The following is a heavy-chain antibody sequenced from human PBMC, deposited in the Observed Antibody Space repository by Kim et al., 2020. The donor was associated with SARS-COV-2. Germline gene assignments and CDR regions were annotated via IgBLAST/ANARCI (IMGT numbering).Heavy chain of an antibody. J-gene: IGHJ4*02. CDR3: TRDVRRYSGYPPFAY. Sequence: DSVKGRFTISRDNAKNSLYLNMKGLRAEDTAVYYCTRDVRRYSGYPPFAYWGQGSLVTVSS. D-gene: IGHD5-12*01. V-gene: IGHV3-11*06.